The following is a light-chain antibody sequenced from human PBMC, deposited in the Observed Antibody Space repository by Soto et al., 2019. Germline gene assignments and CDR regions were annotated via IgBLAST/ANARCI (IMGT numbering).Light chain of an antibody. CDR1: QGISSY. Sequence: AIRMTQSPSSLSASTGDIVTITCRASQGISSYLAWYQQKPGKAPKLLIYAASTLQSGVPSRFSCSGSGTDFTLTISCLPSADFATYYCQQYYSYPVTFGPGPKVDIK. V-gene: IGKV1-8*01. CDR2: AAS. J-gene: IGKJ3*01. CDR3: QQYYSYPVT.